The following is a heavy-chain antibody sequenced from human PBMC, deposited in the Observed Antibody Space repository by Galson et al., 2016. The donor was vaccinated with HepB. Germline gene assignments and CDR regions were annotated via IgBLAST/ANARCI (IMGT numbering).Heavy chain of an antibody. CDR3: AGCRFQEWLYSYYGMNV. V-gene: IGHV3-33*01. J-gene: IGHJ6*02. CDR2: IWYDGSKR. CDR1: GFTFSNYG. Sequence: SLRLSCAASGFTFSNYGMNWVRQAPGKGLEWVAVIWYDGSKRYYADSVKGRFTISRDNSKNTLYLQMNSLRAEDTAVYYCAGCRFQEWLYSYYGMNVWGQGTTVTVSS. D-gene: IGHD3-3*01.